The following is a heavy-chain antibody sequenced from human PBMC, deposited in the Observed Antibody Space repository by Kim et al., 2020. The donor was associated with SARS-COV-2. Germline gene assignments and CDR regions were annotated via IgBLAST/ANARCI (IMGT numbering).Heavy chain of an antibody. CDR2: ISWNSGSI. CDR1: GFTFDDYA. D-gene: IGHD5-12*01. Sequence: GGSLRLSCAASGFTFDDYAMHWVRQAPGKGLEWVSGISWNSGSIGYADSVKGRFTISRDNAKNSLYLQMNSLRAEDTALYYCAKDMERVATTIDYWGQGTLVTVSS. CDR3: AKDMERVATTIDY. J-gene: IGHJ4*02. V-gene: IGHV3-9*01.